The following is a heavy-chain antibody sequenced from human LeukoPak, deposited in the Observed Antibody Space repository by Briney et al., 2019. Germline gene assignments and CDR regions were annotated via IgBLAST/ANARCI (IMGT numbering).Heavy chain of an antibody. V-gene: IGHV3-48*03. J-gene: IGHJ5*02. CDR1: GFTFSNYE. CDR3: AKDVEAGLGRNWFDP. D-gene: IGHD3/OR15-3a*01. CDR2: ISNTGSTM. Sequence: PGGSLRLSCAASGFTFSNYEMNWVRQAPGKGLEWVSYISNTGSTMSYADSVKGRFTISRDNAKSSLYLQMNSLRADDTAVYYCAKDVEAGLGRNWFDPWGQGTLVTVSS.